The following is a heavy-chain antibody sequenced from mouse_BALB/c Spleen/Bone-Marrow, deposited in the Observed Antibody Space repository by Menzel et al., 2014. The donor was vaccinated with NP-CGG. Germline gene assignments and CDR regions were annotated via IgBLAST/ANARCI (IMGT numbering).Heavy chain of an antibody. D-gene: IGHD1-1*01. J-gene: IGHJ3*01. Sequence: EVQLQESGAELVKPGASVKFSCTASGFNIKDTFMHWVKQRPEQGLEWIGRIDPANVNTKYDPKFQGKATITADTASNTAYLQLSSLTSEDTAVYYCASYYYGSSSVAYWGQGTLVTVSA. CDR3: ASYYYGSSSVAY. CDR1: GFNIKDTF. CDR2: IDPANVNT. V-gene: IGHV14-3*02.